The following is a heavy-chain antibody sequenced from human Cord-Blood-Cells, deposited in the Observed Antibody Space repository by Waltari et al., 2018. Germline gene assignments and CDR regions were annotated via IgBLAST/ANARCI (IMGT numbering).Heavy chain of an antibody. Sequence: QVQLVESGGGVVQPGRSLRLSCAASGFTFSSYAMHWVRQAPGKGLEWVAVISYDGSNKYYADSVEGRFTISRDNSKNTLYLQMNSLRAEDTAVYYCAGGSYYFYYWGQGTLVTVSS. J-gene: IGHJ4*02. CDR1: GFTFSSYA. V-gene: IGHV3-30-3*01. CDR2: ISYDGSNK. CDR3: AGGSYYFYY. D-gene: IGHD3-16*01.